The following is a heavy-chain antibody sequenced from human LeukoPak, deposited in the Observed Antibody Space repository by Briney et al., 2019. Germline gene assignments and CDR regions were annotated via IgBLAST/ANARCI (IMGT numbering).Heavy chain of an antibody. V-gene: IGHV3-30*02. CDR3: ARTPSSEQQLSFDY. Sequence: PGGSLRLSCAASGFTFSSYGMHWVRQAPGKGLEWVAFIRYDGSNKYYADSVKGRFTISRDNSKNTLYLQMNSLRAEDTAVYYCARTPSSEQQLSFDYWGQGTLVTASS. J-gene: IGHJ4*02. D-gene: IGHD6-13*01. CDR1: GFTFSSYG. CDR2: IRYDGSNK.